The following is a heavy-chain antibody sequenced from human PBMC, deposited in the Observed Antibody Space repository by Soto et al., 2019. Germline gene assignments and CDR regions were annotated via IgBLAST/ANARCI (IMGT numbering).Heavy chain of an antibody. D-gene: IGHD2-2*01. J-gene: IGHJ5*02. Sequence: QVQLVQSGAEVKKPGSSVKVSCKASGGTFSSYTISWVRQAPGQGLEWMGRIIPILGIANYAQKFQGRVTITADKATSAAAMELTSLRSEDTAVYYCARDRPDDIVVVRAAPTWFDPWGQGTLVTVSS. CDR2: IIPILGIA. V-gene: IGHV1-69*08. CDR3: ARDRPDDIVVVRAAPTWFDP. CDR1: GGTFSSYT.